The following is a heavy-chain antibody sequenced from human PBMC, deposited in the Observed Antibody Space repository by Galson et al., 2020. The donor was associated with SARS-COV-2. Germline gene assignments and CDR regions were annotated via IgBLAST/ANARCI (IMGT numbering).Heavy chain of an antibody. CDR3: ARRLGYSYGYYFDY. J-gene: IGHJ4*02. CDR2: IYYSGST. Sequence: SETLSLTCTVSGGSISSSSYYWGWIRQPPGKGLEWIGSIYYSGSTYYNPSLKSRVTISVDTSKNQFSLKLSSVTAADTAVYYCARRLGYSYGYYFDYWGQGTLVTVSS. V-gene: IGHV4-39*01. D-gene: IGHD5-18*01. CDR1: GGSISSSSYY.